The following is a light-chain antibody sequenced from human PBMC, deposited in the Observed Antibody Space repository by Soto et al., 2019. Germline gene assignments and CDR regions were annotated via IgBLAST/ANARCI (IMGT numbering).Light chain of an antibody. J-gene: IGLJ1*01. Sequence: QSVLTQPRSVSGSPGQSLTISCTGTSSDVGDYNYVSWYQQHAGKAPKLLVYDVTKRPSGVPDRFSGSKSGSTASLTISGLQADDEADYYCCSYAGENLYVFGTGTKLTVL. CDR3: CSYAGENLYV. CDR2: DVT. V-gene: IGLV2-11*01. CDR1: SSDVGDYNY.